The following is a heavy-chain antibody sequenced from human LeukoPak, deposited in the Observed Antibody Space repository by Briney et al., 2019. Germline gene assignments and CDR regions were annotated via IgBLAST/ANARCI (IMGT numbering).Heavy chain of an antibody. J-gene: IGHJ6*03. D-gene: IGHD2-8*02. CDR2: IYYSGST. Sequence: PSETLSLTCTVSGGSISSSSYYWGWIRQPPGKGLEGIGSIYYSGSTYYNPSLKSRVTISVDTSKNQFSLKLSSVTAADTAVYYCARHGTDYYSYYYYMDVWGKGTTVTISS. CDR1: GGSISSSSYY. V-gene: IGHV4-39*01. CDR3: ARHGTDYYSYYYYMDV.